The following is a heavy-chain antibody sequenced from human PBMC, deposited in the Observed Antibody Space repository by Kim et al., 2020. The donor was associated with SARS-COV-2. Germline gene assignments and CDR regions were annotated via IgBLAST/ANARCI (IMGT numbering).Heavy chain of an antibody. J-gene: IGHJ6*02. CDR2: A. CDR3: AREMAAGGMDV. Sequence: ANYAQKFQGRVTITADESTSTAYMELSSLRSEDTAVYYCAREMAAGGMDVWGQGTTVTVSS. V-gene: IGHV1-69*01. D-gene: IGHD6-19*01.